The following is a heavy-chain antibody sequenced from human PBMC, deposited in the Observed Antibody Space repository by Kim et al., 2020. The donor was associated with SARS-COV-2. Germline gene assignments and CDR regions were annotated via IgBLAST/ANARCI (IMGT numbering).Heavy chain of an antibody. Sequence: NYAQKFKGRVTMTRDTSISTAYMELSRLRSDDTAVYYCASEGYSSSFGMDVWGQGTTVTVSS. CDR3: ASEGYSSSFGMDV. D-gene: IGHD6-6*01. J-gene: IGHJ6*02. V-gene: IGHV1-2*02.